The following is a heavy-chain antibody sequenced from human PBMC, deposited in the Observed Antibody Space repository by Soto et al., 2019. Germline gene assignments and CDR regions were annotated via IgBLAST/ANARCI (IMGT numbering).Heavy chain of an antibody. CDR2: INPSGGST. CDR3: AREAINSSGYSRYFQH. V-gene: IGHV1-46*01. CDR1: GYTFTHYH. D-gene: IGHD3-22*01. Sequence: SVKVSCKASGYTFTHYHVYWVRQAPGRGLEWLGMINPSGGSTTYAQNLQGRVTMTRDTSTNTVYMELSSLRSEDTAVYYCAREAINSSGYSRYFQHWGQGTLVTVSS. J-gene: IGHJ1*01.